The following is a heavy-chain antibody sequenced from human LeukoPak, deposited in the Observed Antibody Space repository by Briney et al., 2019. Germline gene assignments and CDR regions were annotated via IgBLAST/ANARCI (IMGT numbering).Heavy chain of an antibody. V-gene: IGHV1-69*06. CDR3: ARDSGDYGPLLVY. J-gene: IGHJ4*02. CDR2: IIPIFGTA. D-gene: IGHD4-17*01. CDR1: GYTFTSYD. Sequence: SVKVSCKASGYTFTSYDINWVRQAPGQGLEWMGGIIPIFGTANYAQKFQGRVTITADKSTSTAYMELSSLRSEDTAVYYCARDSGDYGPLLVYWGQGTLVTVSS.